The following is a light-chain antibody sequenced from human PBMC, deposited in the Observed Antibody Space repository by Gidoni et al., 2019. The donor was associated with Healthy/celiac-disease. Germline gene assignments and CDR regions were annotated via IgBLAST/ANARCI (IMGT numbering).Light chain of an antibody. CDR3: QQLNSYPT. J-gene: IGKJ4*01. V-gene: IGKV1-9*01. CDR1: QGMSSY. CDR2: AAS. Sequence: DIQLTQSPSFLSASVGDRVTITCRASQGMSSYLAWYQQKPGKAPKFLIYAASTLQSGVPSRFSGSGSGTEFTLTTSSLQPEDFATYYCQQLNSYPTFGGGTKVEIK.